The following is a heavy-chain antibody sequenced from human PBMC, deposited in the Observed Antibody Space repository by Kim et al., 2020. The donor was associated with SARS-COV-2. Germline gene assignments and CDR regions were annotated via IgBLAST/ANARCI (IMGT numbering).Heavy chain of an antibody. D-gene: IGHD1-26*01. J-gene: IGHJ6*02. V-gene: IGHV3-23*01. CDR1: GFTFSHYA. Sequence: GGSLRLSCAASGFTFSHYAMNWVRQVSGKGLDWVSSVVGGGSSAYYADSVKGRFTISRDNSKNILYLQMNSLRAEDTAIYYCAKVRAGAYGMDDWGQGTAVTVS. CDR2: VVGGGSSA. CDR3: AKVRAGAYGMDD.